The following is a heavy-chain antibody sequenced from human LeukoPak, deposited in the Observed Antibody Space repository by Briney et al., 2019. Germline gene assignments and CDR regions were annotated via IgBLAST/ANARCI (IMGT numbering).Heavy chain of an antibody. Sequence: GASVKVSCKASGYSFSTYTMNWVRQAPGQRLEWMGWINAGNGNTKYSQKFQGRVTITRDTSASTAYMEMRSLRSEDTAVYCCAREIDRDDYNRFFDYWGQGTLVTVSS. D-gene: IGHD5-24*01. CDR2: INAGNGNT. J-gene: IGHJ4*02. V-gene: IGHV1-3*01. CDR3: AREIDRDDYNRFFDY. CDR1: GYSFSTYT.